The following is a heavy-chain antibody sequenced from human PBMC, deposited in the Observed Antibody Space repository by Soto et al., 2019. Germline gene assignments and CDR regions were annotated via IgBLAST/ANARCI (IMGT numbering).Heavy chain of an antibody. Sequence: SETLSLTCTVSGGSISSSSYYWGWIRQPPGKGLEWIGSIFYSGNTYYNPSLKSRVTISVDTSKNQFSLKLSSVTAADTAVYYCASFWSGYSIYFQHWGQGTLVTVSS. D-gene: IGHD3-3*01. J-gene: IGHJ1*01. V-gene: IGHV4-39*01. CDR3: ASFWSGYSIYFQH. CDR1: GGSISSSSYY. CDR2: IFYSGNT.